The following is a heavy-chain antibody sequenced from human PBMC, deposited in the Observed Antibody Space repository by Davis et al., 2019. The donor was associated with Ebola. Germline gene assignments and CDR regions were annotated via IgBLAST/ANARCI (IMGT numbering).Heavy chain of an antibody. CDR3: AREGKVFGCDY. J-gene: IGHJ4*02. Sequence: WGSLRLSCAAFGFTFSSNSMNWVRQAPGKGLEWVSFISISSNYLYYADSVKGRFTVSRDNAKNTLYLQMNDLRAEDTAVYYCAREGKVFGCDYWGQGALVTVSS. CDR1: GFTFSSNS. D-gene: IGHD3-3*01. CDR2: ISISSNYL. V-gene: IGHV3-21*01.